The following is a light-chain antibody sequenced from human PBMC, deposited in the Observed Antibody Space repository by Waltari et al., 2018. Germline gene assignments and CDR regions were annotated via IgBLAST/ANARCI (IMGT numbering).Light chain of an antibody. V-gene: IGLV4-60*03. J-gene: IGLJ3*02. Sequence: GKAPRFLMKLESSGRYKKGSGVPDRFSGSTSGTDRYFTISTLQSEEEGDDYCETWDTGIRYWGFGGGTKLTVL. CDR2: LESSGRY. CDR3: ETWDTGIRYWG.